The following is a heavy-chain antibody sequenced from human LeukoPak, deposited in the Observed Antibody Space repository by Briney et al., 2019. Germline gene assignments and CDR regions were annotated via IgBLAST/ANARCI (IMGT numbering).Heavy chain of an antibody. CDR2: ISGSGGST. CDR3: AKDGGLVVVAATTYYYYGMDV. CDR1: GFTFSSYS. V-gene: IGHV3-23*01. Sequence: GGSLRLSCAASGFTFSSYSMNWVRQAPGKGLEWVSAISGSGGSTYYADSVKGRFTISRDNSKNTLYLQMNSLRAEDTAVYYCAKDGGLVVVAATTYYYYGMDVWGQGTTVTVSS. J-gene: IGHJ6*02. D-gene: IGHD2-15*01.